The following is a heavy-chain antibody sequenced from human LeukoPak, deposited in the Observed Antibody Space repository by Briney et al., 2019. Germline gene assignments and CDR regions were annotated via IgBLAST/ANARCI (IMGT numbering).Heavy chain of an antibody. CDR2: ITGRGSSA. Sequence: GGSLRLSCAASGFSFSNFGMNWVRQGLGKGLEWVSSITGRGSSAYYADSVRGRFTISRDNSKSTLYLQMNSLRGDDTAVYYCARDYGDYGLDYWGQGALVTVAS. V-gene: IGHV3-23*01. D-gene: IGHD4-17*01. CDR3: ARDYGDYGLDY. J-gene: IGHJ4*02. CDR1: GFSFSNFG.